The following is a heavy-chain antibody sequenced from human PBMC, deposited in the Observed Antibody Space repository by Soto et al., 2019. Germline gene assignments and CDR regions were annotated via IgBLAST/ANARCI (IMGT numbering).Heavy chain of an antibody. V-gene: IGHV3-33*08. CDR2: IWYDGSDK. CDR1: GFTFSSYG. Sequence: PGGSLRLSCAASGFTFSSYGMHWVRQAPGKGLEWVAVIWYDGSDKHYADSVKGRFTISRDNSKNTLYLQMNSLRAEDTAVYYCALSWYSYYFDLWGQGTLVTVSS. CDR3: ALSWYSYYFDL. D-gene: IGHD1-1*01. J-gene: IGHJ4*02.